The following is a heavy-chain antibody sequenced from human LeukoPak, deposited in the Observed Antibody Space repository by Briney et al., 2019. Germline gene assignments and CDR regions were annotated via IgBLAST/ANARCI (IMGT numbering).Heavy chain of an antibody. CDR3: AELGITMIGGV. CDR2: INWNGDTT. J-gene: IGHJ6*04. CDR1: GFTFDDYD. D-gene: IGHD3-10*02. V-gene: IGHV3-20*04. Sequence: PGGSLRLSCAASGFTFDDYDMNWVRQAPGKGLEWVSGINWNGDTTGYADSLKGRFTISRDNAKNSLYLQMNSLRAEDTAVYYCAELGITMIGGVWGKGTTVTISS.